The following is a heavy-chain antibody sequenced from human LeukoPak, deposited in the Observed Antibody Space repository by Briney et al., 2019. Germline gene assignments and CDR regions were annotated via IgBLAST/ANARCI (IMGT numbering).Heavy chain of an antibody. CDR2: IIPIFGTA. CDR3: ARGNGSSGFSYYGMDV. V-gene: IGHV1-69*13. Sequence: SVKVSCKASGGTFSSYAISWVRQAPGQGLEWMGGIIPIFGTANYAQKFQGRVTITADESTSTAYMELGSLRSEDTAVYYCARGNGSSGFSYYGMDVWGQGTTVTASS. CDR1: GGTFSSYA. J-gene: IGHJ6*02. D-gene: IGHD6-19*01.